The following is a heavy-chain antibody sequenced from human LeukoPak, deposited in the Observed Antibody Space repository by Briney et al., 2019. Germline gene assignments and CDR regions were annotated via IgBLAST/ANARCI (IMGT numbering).Heavy chain of an antibody. J-gene: IGHJ4*02. CDR1: GGSISSYY. V-gene: IGHV4-4*07. Sequence: PSETLSLTCTVSGGSISSYYWSWIRQPARKGLEWIGRIYTSGSTNYNPSLKSRVTMSVDTSKNQFSLKLSSVTAADTAVYYCAREAPSARYCSSTSCHTGVNYFDYWGQGTLVTVSS. D-gene: IGHD2-2*02. CDR3: AREAPSARYCSSTSCHTGVNYFDY. CDR2: IYTSGST.